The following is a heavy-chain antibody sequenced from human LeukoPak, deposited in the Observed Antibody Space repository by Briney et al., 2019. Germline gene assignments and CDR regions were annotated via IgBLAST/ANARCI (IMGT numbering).Heavy chain of an antibody. D-gene: IGHD3-16*02. V-gene: IGHV1-8*01. J-gene: IGHJ4*02. CDR1: GYTFTSYD. CDR2: MNPNSGNT. Sequence: ASVKVSCKASGYTFTSYDINWVRQATGQGLEWMGWMNPNSGNTGYAQKFQGRVTMTRNTSISTAYMELSSLRSEDTAAYYCASPYDYVWGSYRNWGQGTLVTVSS. CDR3: ASPYDYVWGSYRN.